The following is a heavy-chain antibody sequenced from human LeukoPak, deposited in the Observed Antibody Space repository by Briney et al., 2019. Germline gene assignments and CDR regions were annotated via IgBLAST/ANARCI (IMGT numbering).Heavy chain of an antibody. CDR1: GGSISSYY. D-gene: IGHD3-3*01. V-gene: IGHV4-4*07. Sequence: PSETLSLTCTVSGGSISSYYWSWIRQPAGKGLEWIGRIYTSGSTNYNPSLKSRVTMSVDTSKNRFSLKLSSVTAADTAVYYCAREGAYYDFWSGYYTLRMCGYWGQGTLVTVSS. CDR2: IYTSGST. CDR3: AREGAYYDFWSGYYTLRMCGY. J-gene: IGHJ4*02.